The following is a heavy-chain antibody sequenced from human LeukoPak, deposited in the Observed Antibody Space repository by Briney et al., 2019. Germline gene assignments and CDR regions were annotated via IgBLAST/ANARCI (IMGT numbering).Heavy chain of an antibody. V-gene: IGHV4-31*02. CDR2: IYYSGST. D-gene: IGHD5-24*01. CDR3: ARGFSRDGAFDI. J-gene: IGHJ3*02. Sequence: XPXKGXXWIGYIYYSGSTYYNPSLKSRVTISVDTSKNQFSLKLSSVTAADTAVYYCARGFSRDGAFDIWGQGTMVTVSS.